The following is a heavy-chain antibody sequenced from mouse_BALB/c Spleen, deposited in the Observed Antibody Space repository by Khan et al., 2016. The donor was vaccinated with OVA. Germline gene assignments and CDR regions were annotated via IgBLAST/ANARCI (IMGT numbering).Heavy chain of an antibody. Sequence: QIQLVQSGPELKKPGETVKISCKASGYTFTDYGMNWVKQAPGKGLKWMGYINTYTGEPTYADDFKGRFAFSLETSARTAYLHINNLKNEDTATYFGARSPTWFAYWGQGTLVTVSA. CDR3: ARSPTWFAY. J-gene: IGHJ3*01. CDR2: INTYTGEP. CDR1: GYTFTDYG. V-gene: IGHV9-3-1*01.